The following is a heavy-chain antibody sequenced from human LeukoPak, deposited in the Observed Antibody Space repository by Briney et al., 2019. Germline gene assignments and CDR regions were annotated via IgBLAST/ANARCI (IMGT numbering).Heavy chain of an antibody. CDR2: ISGGGGST. CDR3: ANSPDLITYYYGSGSPRHY. CDR1: GFTFTSYS. J-gene: IGHJ4*02. D-gene: IGHD3-10*01. Sequence: GGSLRLSCAASGFTFTSYSMNWVRQAPGKGLEWVSTISGGGGSTYYADSVKGRFTISRDNSKNTLYLQVNSLRAEDTAVYYCANSPDLITYYYGSGSPRHYWGQGTLVTVSS. V-gene: IGHV3-23*01.